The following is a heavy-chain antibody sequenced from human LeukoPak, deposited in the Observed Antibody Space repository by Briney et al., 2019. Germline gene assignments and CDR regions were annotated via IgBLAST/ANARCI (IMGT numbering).Heavy chain of an antibody. CDR2: ISYDGSNK. CDR3: AREGGIEAAAGNFDY. J-gene: IGHJ4*02. V-gene: IGHV3-30-3*01. CDR1: GFTFSSYA. D-gene: IGHD6-13*01. Sequence: PGGSLRLSCAASGFTFSSYAMHWVRQAPGKGLEWVAVISYDGSNKYYADSVKGRFTISRDNSKNTLYLQMNSLRAEDTAVYYCAREGGIEAAAGNFDYWGQGTLVTVSS.